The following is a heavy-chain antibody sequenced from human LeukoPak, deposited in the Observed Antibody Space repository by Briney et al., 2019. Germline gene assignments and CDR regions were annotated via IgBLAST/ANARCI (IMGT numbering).Heavy chain of an antibody. CDR3: ARAGGTTSWFDP. V-gene: IGHV4-31*03. CDR2: IYYSGST. CDR1: GGSISSGGYY. Sequence: SETLSLTCTVSGGSISSGGYYWSWIRQHPGKGLEWIGYIYYSGSTYYNPSLKSRVTISVDTSKNQFSLKLSSETAADTAVYYCARAGGTTSWFDPWGQGTLVTVSS. J-gene: IGHJ5*02. D-gene: IGHD1-7*01.